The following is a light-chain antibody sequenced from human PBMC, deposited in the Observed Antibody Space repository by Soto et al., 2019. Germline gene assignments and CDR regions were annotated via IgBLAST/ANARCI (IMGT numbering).Light chain of an antibody. V-gene: IGKV3-20*01. CDR3: QQYARLPRT. CDR1: QSVTSNY. Sequence: EIVLTQSPGTLSLSPGERATLSCRASQSVTSNYLAWYQQKPGQAPRLLIYVAFNRAPGIPDRFSGSGSGTDFTLTISRLEPDDFAVYYGQQYARLPRTFGQGTKVEIK. CDR2: VAF. J-gene: IGKJ1*01.